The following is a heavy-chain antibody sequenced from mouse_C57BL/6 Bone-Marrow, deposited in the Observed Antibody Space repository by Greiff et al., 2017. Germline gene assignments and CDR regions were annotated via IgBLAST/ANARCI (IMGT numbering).Heavy chain of an antibody. J-gene: IGHJ2*01. CDR2: IRNKANGYTT. Sequence: DVMLVESGGGLVQPGGSLSLSCAASGFTFTDYYMSWVRQPPGKALEWLGFIRNKANGYTTEYSASVKGRFTISRDNSQSILYLQMNALRAEDSATYYCARYGYGSVVDYWGQGTTLTVSS. CDR1: GFTFTDYY. V-gene: IGHV7-3*01. D-gene: IGHD1-1*01. CDR3: ARYGYGSVVDY.